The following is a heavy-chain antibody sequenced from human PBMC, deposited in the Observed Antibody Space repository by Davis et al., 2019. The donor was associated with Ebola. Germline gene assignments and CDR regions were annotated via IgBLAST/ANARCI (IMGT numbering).Heavy chain of an antibody. Sequence: GESLKISCAASGFTFSSYGMHWVRQTPGKGLEWVAVISYDGSNKYYADSVKGRFTISRDNSKNTLYLQMNSLRAEDTAVYYCARDTTMVQGVMVDYWGQGTLVTVSS. V-gene: IGHV3-30*03. J-gene: IGHJ4*02. CDR2: ISYDGSNK. CDR1: GFTFSSYG. D-gene: IGHD3-10*01. CDR3: ARDTTMVQGVMVDY.